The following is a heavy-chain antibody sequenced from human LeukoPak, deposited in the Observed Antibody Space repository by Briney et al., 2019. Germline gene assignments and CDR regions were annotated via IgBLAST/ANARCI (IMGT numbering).Heavy chain of an antibody. CDR3: ATAGRYYDFWSGIRG. V-gene: IGHV3-21*01. CDR1: GFTFSSYN. J-gene: IGHJ4*02. Sequence: GGSLRLSCAASGFTFSSYNMNWVRQAPGKGLEWVSAISSSSSYIYYADSVKGRFTISRDNAKNTLYLQMNSLRAEDTAVYYCATAGRYYDFWSGIRGWGQGTLVTVSS. D-gene: IGHD3-3*01. CDR2: ISSSSSYI.